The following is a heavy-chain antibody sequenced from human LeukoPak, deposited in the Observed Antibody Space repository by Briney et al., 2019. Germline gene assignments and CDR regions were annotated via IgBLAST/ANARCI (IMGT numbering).Heavy chain of an antibody. Sequence: SETLSLTCSVSGASLSSYYWDWLRQSPGKGLEWIGYISDTGKTDSNPSLKSRVSISLDMSKKQFSLRLRSVTAADSAVYYCATQNDNIWGSYLSLVDWGHGILVAVSS. CDR3: ATQNDNIWGSYLSLVD. CDR2: ISDTGKT. D-gene: IGHD3-16*02. CDR1: GASLSSYY. V-gene: IGHV4-59*01. J-gene: IGHJ4*01.